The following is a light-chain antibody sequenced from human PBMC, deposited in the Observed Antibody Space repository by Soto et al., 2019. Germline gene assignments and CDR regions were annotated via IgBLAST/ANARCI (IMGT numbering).Light chain of an antibody. CDR2: DAS. CDR1: QSVSSY. J-gene: IGKJ3*01. CDR3: QQRSNWPPFT. V-gene: IGKV3-11*01. Sequence: IELTQSPATLSLSPGERATLSCRASQSVSSYLAWYQQKPGQAPRLLIYDASNRATGIPARFSGSGSGTEFTLTISSLEPEDFAVYYCQQRSNWPPFTFGRGTKVDIK.